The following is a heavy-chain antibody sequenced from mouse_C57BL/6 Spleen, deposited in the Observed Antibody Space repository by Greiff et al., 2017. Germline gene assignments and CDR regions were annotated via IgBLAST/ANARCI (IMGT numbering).Heavy chain of an antibody. D-gene: IGHD2-5*01. CDR2: IYPGSGST. V-gene: IGHV1-55*01. J-gene: IGHJ2*01. Sequence: QVQLQQPGAELVKPGASVTMSCKASGYTFTSYWLTWVQQRPGQGLEWIGDIYPGSGSTNYNEKFKSKATLTVDTSSSTAYMQLSSLTSEDSAVYYCASSYYSNYDDYWGQGTTLTVSS. CDR1: GYTFTSYW. CDR3: ASSYYSNYDDY.